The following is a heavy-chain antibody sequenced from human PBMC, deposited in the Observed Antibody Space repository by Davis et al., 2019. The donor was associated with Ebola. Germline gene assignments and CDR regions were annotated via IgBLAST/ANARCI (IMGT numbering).Heavy chain of an antibody. V-gene: IGHV1-18*04. Sequence: ASVKVSCKSSGYTFTSYGLVWVRQAPGLGLDWMGCISGFITNTTFAQKFQGRVTVSKDTSTNTAYMDLRSLTSDDTAIYYCARAPNYDVLTGTSSYYFDYWGQGTLVTVSS. D-gene: IGHD3-9*01. CDR3: ARAPNYDVLTGTSSYYFDY. CDR2: ISGFITNT. J-gene: IGHJ4*02. CDR1: GYTFTSYG.